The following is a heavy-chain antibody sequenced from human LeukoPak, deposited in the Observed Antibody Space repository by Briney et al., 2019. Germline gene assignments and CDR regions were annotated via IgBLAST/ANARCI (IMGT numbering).Heavy chain of an antibody. D-gene: IGHD1-26*01. Sequence: SGTLSLTCAVYGGSFSGYYWSWIRQPPGKGLEWIGEINHSGSTNYNPSLKSRVTISVDTSKNQFSLKLSSVTAADTAVYYCARGGWLVGGWGQGTLVTVFS. V-gene: IGHV4-34*01. CDR1: GGSFSGYY. CDR2: INHSGST. J-gene: IGHJ4*02. CDR3: ARGGWLVGG.